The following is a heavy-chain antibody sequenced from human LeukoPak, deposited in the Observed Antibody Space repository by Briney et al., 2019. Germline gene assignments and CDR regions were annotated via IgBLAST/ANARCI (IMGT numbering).Heavy chain of an antibody. J-gene: IGHJ4*02. D-gene: IGHD6-19*01. CDR2: IRYNGSNK. Sequence: GGSLRLSCAASEFTFSIYGMHWIRQAPGKGLEWVAFIRYNGSNKYYADSVRGRFTISRDNCKKTLYLQMNSLRAEDTAVYSCANPYSSGWYARNRGYWGKGTLVTVSS. V-gene: IGHV3-30*02. CDR1: EFTFSIYG. CDR3: ANPYSSGWYARNRGY.